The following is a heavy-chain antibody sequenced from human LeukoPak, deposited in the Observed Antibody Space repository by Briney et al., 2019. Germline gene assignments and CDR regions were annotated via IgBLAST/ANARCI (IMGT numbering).Heavy chain of an antibody. J-gene: IGHJ4*02. Sequence: GGSLRLSCAASGFTFSSYAMSWARQAPGKGLEWVSAIIGSGGSTYYADFVKGRFTISRDNSKNTLYLQMNSLRAEDTAVYYCAKVGYRYYGSGSYSLDYWGQGTLVTVSS. CDR3: AKVGYRYYGSGSYSLDY. CDR1: GFTFSSYA. V-gene: IGHV3-23*01. D-gene: IGHD3-10*01. CDR2: IIGSGGST.